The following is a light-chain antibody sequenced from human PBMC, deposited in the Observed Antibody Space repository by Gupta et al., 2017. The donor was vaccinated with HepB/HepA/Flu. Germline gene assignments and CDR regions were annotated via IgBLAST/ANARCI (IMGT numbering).Light chain of an antibody. J-gene: IGLJ2*01. V-gene: IGLV2-8*01. CDR1: SSDVGGYNY. Sequence: QSALTQPPSASGSPGQSVHISCTGTSSDVGGYNYVSCYQQHPGKAPKLMIYEVSKRPSGVPDRFSGPKSGNTASLTVSVLQAEDEADYYCSSYAGSNNVVFGGGTKLTVL. CDR2: EVS. CDR3: SSYAGSNNVV.